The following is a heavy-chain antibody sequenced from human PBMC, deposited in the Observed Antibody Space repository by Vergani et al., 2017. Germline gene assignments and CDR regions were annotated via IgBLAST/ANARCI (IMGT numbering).Heavy chain of an antibody. V-gene: IGHV1-24*01. D-gene: IGHD3-22*01. J-gene: IGHJ4*02. CDR1: GNSLTELT. CDR2: FDPEHGEV. CDR3: AIVTGYNDSSGYCLDY. Sequence: QVQLVQSGSEVRKPGASVKVSCQVSGNSLTELTIHWVRQAPGKGLEWMGGFDPEHGEVTFAHHIQGRVTMTEDRSTDTAYMERSSLRPEDTALYYCAIVTGYNDSSGYCLDYWGQGTLVTVSS.